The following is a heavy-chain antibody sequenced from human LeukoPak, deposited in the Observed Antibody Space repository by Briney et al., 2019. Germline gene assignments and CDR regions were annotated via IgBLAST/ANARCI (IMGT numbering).Heavy chain of an antibody. CDR2: INHSGST. Sequence: PSETLSLTCAVYGGSFSGYYWSWIRQPPGKGLEWIGEINHSGSTNYNPSLKSRVTISVDTSKNQFSLKLSSVTAADTAVYYCARGGAYYDILTGQYYYYYMDVWGKGTTVTISS. V-gene: IGHV4-34*01. J-gene: IGHJ6*03. D-gene: IGHD3-9*01. CDR1: GGSFSGYY. CDR3: ARGGAYYDILTGQYYYYYMDV.